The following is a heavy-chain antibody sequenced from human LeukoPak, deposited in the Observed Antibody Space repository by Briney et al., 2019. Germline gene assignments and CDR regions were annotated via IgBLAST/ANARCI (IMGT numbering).Heavy chain of an antibody. CDR2: INHSGST. CDR3: ARGRRGYSYDY. Sequence: PSETLSLTCAVYGGSFSGHYWSWIRQPPGKGLEWIGEINHSGSTNYNPSLKSRVTISVDTSKNQFSLKLSSVTAADTAVYYCARGRRGYSYDYWGQGTLVTVSS. V-gene: IGHV4-34*01. D-gene: IGHD5-18*01. J-gene: IGHJ4*02. CDR1: GGSFSGHY.